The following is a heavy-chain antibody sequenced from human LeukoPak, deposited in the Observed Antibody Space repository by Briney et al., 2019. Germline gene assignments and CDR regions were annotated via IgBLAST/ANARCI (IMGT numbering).Heavy chain of an antibody. Sequence: GGSLRLSCTASGFTFSSYGMHWVRQAPGKGLEWVAVISYDGSNKYHADSVKGRFTISRDNSKNTLYVQMNSLRAEDTAVYYCARDPAKFWSGHDYWGQGTLVTVSS. CDR1: GFTFSSYG. CDR2: ISYDGSNK. D-gene: IGHD3-3*01. CDR3: ARDPAKFWSGHDY. V-gene: IGHV3-30*03. J-gene: IGHJ4*02.